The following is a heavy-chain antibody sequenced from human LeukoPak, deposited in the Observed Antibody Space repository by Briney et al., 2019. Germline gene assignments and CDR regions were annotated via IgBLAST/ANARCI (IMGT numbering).Heavy chain of an antibody. V-gene: IGHV1-69*06. CDR3: ATDGDDLGSYFDY. CDR2: IIPIFGTT. Sequence: SVKVSCKASGGTFSSYAITWVRQAPGQGLEWMGGIIPIFGTTSYAQKFQGRVTITADRSTTTAYMELSSLRSDDTAVYYCATDGDDLGSYFDYWGQGTLVTVSS. J-gene: IGHJ4*02. D-gene: IGHD3-3*01. CDR1: GGTFSSYA.